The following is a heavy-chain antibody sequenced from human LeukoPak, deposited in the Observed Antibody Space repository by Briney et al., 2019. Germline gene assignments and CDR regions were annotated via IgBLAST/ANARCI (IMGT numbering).Heavy chain of an antibody. CDR1: GFTFSNAW. D-gene: IGHD5-12*01. CDR3: AKAPQGKSGYALPAN. J-gene: IGHJ4*02. CDR2: ISSSGGGT. V-gene: IGHV3-23*01. Sequence: GGSLRLSCAASGFTFSNAWMNWVRQAPGKGLEWVSAISSSGGGTYYADSVKGRFTISRDNSKNTLYLQMNSLRVEDTAIYYCAKAPQGKSGYALPANWGQGTLVTVSS.